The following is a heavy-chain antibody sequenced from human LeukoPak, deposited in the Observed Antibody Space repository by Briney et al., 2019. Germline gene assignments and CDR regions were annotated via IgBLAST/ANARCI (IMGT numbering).Heavy chain of an antibody. D-gene: IGHD4-17*01. CDR3: ARGPYGDYIDAFDY. CDR1: GFTFTTYS. CDR2: ISGSTSNI. V-gene: IGHV3-48*02. Sequence: GGSLRLSCAASGFTFTTYSMNWVRQAPGKGLEWVSYISGSTSNIKYADSVMGRFTISRDNAKNSLYLQMNSLRDEDTAVYYCARGPYGDYIDAFDYWGQGTLVTVSS. J-gene: IGHJ4*02.